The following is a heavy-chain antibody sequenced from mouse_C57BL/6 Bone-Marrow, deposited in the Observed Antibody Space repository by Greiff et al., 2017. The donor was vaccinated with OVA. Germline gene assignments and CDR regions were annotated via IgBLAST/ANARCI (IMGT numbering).Heavy chain of an antibody. CDR2: IDPSDSYT. D-gene: IGHD1-1*01. J-gene: IGHJ2*01. Sequence: QVQLQQPGAELVKPGASVKLSCKASGYTFTSYWMQWVKQRPGQGLEWIGEIDPSDSYTNYNQKFKGKATLTVDTSSSTAYMQLSSLTSEDSAVYYSYVATVVASGNWGQGTTLTVSA. CDR3: YVATVVASGN. CDR1: GYTFTSYW. V-gene: IGHV1-50*01.